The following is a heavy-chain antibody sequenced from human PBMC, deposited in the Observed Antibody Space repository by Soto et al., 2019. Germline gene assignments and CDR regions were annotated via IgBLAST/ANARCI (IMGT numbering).Heavy chain of an antibody. CDR1: GFTFSSYS. D-gene: IGHD3-10*01. CDR3: TRGPYGTGGDYYYGMDV. Sequence: GGSLRLSCAASGFTFSSYSMNWVRQAPGKGLEWVSSISSSSSYIYYADSVKGRFTISRHNSMNALYLQMNSLRADDTAVYYCTRGPYGTGGDYYYGMDVWGQGTTVTVSS. J-gene: IGHJ6*02. CDR2: ISSSSSYI. V-gene: IGHV3-21*04.